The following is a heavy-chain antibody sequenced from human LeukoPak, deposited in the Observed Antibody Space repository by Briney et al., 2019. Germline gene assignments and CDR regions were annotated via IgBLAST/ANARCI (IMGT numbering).Heavy chain of an antibody. J-gene: IGHJ4*02. V-gene: IGHV3-53*01. CDR3: ARTLGRYFDF. CDR1: GFTFSSYA. CDR2: IYSGGTT. D-gene: IGHD7-27*01. Sequence: GGSLRLSCAASGFTFSSYAMSWVRQAPGKGLEWVSVIYSGGTTSYADSVKGRFTVSRDNSKNTVYLQMKSLRAEDTAVYFCARTLGRYFDFWGQGTLVTVSS.